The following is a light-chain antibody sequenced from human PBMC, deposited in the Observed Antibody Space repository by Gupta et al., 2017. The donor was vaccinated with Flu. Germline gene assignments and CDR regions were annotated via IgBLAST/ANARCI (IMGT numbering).Light chain of an antibody. J-gene: IGLJ3*02. V-gene: IGLV4-69*01. CDR3: QTWGTGIRWV. CDR1: SGHSSYA. Sequence: QLVLTQSPSASASLGASVKLTCTLSSGHSSYAIAWHQQQPEKGPRYLMKLNSDGSHSKGDGIPDRFSGSSSGADRYLTISSLQSEDEAYYYCQTWGTGIRWVFGGGTKLTVL. CDR2: LNSDGSH.